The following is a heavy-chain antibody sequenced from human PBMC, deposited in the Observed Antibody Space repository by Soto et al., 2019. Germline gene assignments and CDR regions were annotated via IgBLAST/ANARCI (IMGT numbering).Heavy chain of an antibody. J-gene: IGHJ4*02. V-gene: IGHV3-74*01. CDR1: GFTFSNYG. Sequence: EVQLVVSGGDLIQPGGSLRLSCAASGFTFSNYGMHLVRQAPGKGLVWVSRINGDGSTTSYADSVKGRFTISRDDATNTLSLQIKSRRAEAKAVLYCVSVTVYNWRGDSLGQGTMVTVSS. CDR3: VSVTVYNWRGDS. CDR2: INGDGSTT. D-gene: IGHD1-20*01.